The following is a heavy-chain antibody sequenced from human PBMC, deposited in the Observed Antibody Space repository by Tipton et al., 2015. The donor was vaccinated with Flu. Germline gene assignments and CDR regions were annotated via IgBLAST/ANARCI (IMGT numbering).Heavy chain of an antibody. CDR2: ISGGAGGT. CDR1: GFTFSIYA. CDR3: ASLTGDDY. V-gene: IGHV3-23*01. Sequence: GSLRLSCAASGFTFSIYAMSWVRQAPGKRLEWISAISGGAGGTYYADSVKGRFTISRDNAKNSLFLQMNSLKAEDTAVYYCASLTGDDYWGQGTLVTVSS. D-gene: IGHD7-27*01. J-gene: IGHJ4*02.